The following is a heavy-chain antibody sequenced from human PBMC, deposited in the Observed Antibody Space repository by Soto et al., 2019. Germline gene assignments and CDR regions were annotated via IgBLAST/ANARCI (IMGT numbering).Heavy chain of an antibody. CDR2: IFSNDEK. Sequence: QVTLKESGPVLVKPTETLTLTCTVSGFSLSNARMGVSWIRQPPGKALEWLALIFSNDEKSYSTSLKSRLTISKDTSKSQVVLTMTNMDPVDTATYYCARIPPPYYDFWSGYRPYYMDVWGKGTTVTVSS. D-gene: IGHD3-3*01. CDR3: ARIPPPYYDFWSGYRPYYMDV. J-gene: IGHJ6*03. V-gene: IGHV2-26*01. CDR1: GFSLSNARMG.